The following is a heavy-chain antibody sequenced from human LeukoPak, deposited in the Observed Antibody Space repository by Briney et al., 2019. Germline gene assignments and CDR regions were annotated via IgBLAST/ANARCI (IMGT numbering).Heavy chain of an antibody. J-gene: IGHJ4*02. CDR1: GFTFSSYW. CDR3: ARDKIVGATNFDY. Sequence: GGSLRLSCAASGFTFSSYWMSWVRQAPGKGLEWVANIKQDGSEKYYVDSVKGRFTISRDNAKNSLYLQMNSLRAEDTAVYYCARDKIVGATNFDYWGQGTLVTVSS. CDR2: IKQDGSEK. D-gene: IGHD1-26*01. V-gene: IGHV3-7*01.